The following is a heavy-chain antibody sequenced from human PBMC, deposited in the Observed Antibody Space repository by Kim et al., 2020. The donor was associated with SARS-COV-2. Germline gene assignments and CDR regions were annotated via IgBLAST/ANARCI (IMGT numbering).Heavy chain of an antibody. CDR3: YCSSTSCYGK. D-gene: IGHD2-2*01. CDR2: VKSNTDGGTK. Sequence: GGSLRLSCAASGFTFSNAWMTWVRQAPGKGLECVARVKSNTDGGTKDYNAPVKVRFTITRDDTRNTLYLQMDSRKTEDTAVYYCYCSSTSCYGKWGQGALVTVSS. J-gene: IGHJ4*02. V-gene: IGHV3-15*01. CDR1: GFTFSNAW.